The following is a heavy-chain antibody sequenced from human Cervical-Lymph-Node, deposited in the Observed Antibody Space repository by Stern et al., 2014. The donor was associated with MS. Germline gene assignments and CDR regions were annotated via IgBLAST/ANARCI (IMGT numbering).Heavy chain of an antibody. CDR2: INPDNGAT. CDR1: GYTFTDYY. Sequence: QVQLVQSGAEMQQPGASVKVSCKASGYTFTDYYMHWVRQAPGQGLEWMGWINPDNGATDSLQKFQGRVTMTRDTSISTAYMEISRLKSDDAAIYYCARQNSGMDVWGQGTTVTVSS. J-gene: IGHJ6*02. V-gene: IGHV1-2*02. CDR3: ARQNSGMDV.